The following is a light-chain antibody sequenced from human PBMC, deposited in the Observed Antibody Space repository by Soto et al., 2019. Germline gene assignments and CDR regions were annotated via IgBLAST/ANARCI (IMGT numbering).Light chain of an antibody. CDR3: GTWDNSLSDML. CDR1: GSNVGHNY. Sequence: QSVLTQPPSVSAAPGQWVTISCSGSGSNVGHNYVSWYQQFPGTAPRLLIYENNKRTSGIPDRFSGSKSGTSATLDIAGLQTGDEADYYCGTWDNSLSDMLFGGGTKLTVL. V-gene: IGLV1-51*01. CDR2: ENN. J-gene: IGLJ3*02.